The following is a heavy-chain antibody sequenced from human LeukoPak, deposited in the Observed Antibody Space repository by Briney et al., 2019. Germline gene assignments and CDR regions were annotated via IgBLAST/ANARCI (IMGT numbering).Heavy chain of an antibody. CDR3: ARDRGHSGSDLYDY. D-gene: IGHD5-12*01. CDR1: GFTFSNYW. CDR2: IKQDGSEI. V-gene: IGHV3-7*01. Sequence: QPGGSLRLSCAASGFTFSNYWMGWVRQAPGKGLEWVANIKQDGSEIYYVDSVKGRFTISRDTAKDSLYLQMNSLRAEDTAVYYCARDRGHSGSDLYDYWGQGTLVTVSS. J-gene: IGHJ4*02.